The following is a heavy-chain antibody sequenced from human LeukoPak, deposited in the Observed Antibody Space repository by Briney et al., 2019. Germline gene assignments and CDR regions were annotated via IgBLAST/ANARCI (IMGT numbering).Heavy chain of an antibody. CDR3: ARATPITIFGVTSGGMDV. Sequence: PGGSLRLSCAASGLTFSDYYMSWTRQAPGKGLEWVSYISSSGSTIYYADSVKGRFTISRDNAKNSLYLQMNSLRAEDTAVYYCARATPITIFGVTSGGMDVWGQGTTVTVSS. CDR2: ISSSGSTI. D-gene: IGHD3-3*01. CDR1: GLTFSDYY. V-gene: IGHV3-11*01. J-gene: IGHJ6*02.